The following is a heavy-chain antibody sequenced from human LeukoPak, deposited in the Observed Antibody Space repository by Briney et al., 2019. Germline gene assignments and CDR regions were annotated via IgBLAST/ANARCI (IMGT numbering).Heavy chain of an antibody. CDR1: GYTFTYRY. CDR2: ITPFNGNT. J-gene: IGHJ4*02. Sequence: SVKVSCKASGYTFTYRYLHWVRQAPGQALEWMGWITPFNGNTNYAQKFQDRVTITRDRSMSTAYMELSSLRSEDTAMYYCAXXXXGGGLESDYWGQGTLVTVSS. CDR3: AXXXXGGGLESDY. D-gene: IGHD2-8*02. V-gene: IGHV1-45*02.